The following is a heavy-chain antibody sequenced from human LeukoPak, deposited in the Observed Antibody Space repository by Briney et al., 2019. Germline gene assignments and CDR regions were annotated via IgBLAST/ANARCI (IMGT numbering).Heavy chain of an antibody. J-gene: IGHJ4*02. Sequence: GGSLRLSCAASGFTLSNYWMHWVRQAPGKGLVWVSRVKGDGSITAYADSVKGRFTISRDIAKHTVYLQMNSLRVDDTAVYHCGRTSGGPEYWGQGTLVTVSS. CDR3: GRTSGGPEY. CDR2: VKGDGSIT. D-gene: IGHD2-15*01. CDR1: GFTLSNYW. V-gene: IGHV3-74*01.